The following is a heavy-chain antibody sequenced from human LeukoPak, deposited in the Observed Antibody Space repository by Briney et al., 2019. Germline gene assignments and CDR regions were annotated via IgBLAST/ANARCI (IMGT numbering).Heavy chain of an antibody. J-gene: IGHJ3*02. D-gene: IGHD3-9*01. V-gene: IGHV3-30*03. Sequence: GRSLRLSCAASGFTFSSYGMHWVRQAPGKGLEWVAVISYDGSNKYYADSVKGRFTISRDNSKNTLYLQMNSLRAEDTAVYYCAREYYDILTGLRDNAFDIWGQGTMVTVSS. CDR1: GFTFSSYG. CDR3: AREYYDILTGLRDNAFDI. CDR2: ISYDGSNK.